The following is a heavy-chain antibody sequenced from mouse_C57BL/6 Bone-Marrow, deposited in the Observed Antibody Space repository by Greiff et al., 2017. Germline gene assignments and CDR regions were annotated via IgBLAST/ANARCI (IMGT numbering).Heavy chain of an antibody. Sequence: VKVVESGAELARPGASVKLSCKASGYTFTSYGISWVKQRTGQGLEWIGEIYPRSGNTYYNEKFKGKATLTADKSSSTAYMELRSLTSEDSAVYFCARNYYGSIYGYYAMDYWGQGTSVTVSS. D-gene: IGHD1-1*01. CDR1: GYTFTSYG. CDR3: ARNYYGSIYGYYAMDY. V-gene: IGHV1-81*01. J-gene: IGHJ4*01. CDR2: IYPRSGNT.